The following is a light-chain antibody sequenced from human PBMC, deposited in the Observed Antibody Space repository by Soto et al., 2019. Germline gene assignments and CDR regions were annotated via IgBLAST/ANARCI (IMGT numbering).Light chain of an antibody. CDR1: QSVSSSY. CDR2: GAS. V-gene: IGKV3-20*01. CDR3: QQYGSSPPIT. J-gene: IGKJ5*01. Sequence: EIVFTQSPGTLALSPGERANLSCRASQSVSSSYLAWYQQKPGQAPRLLIYGASSRATGIPDRFSGSGSGTDFTLTISRLEPEDFAVYYCQQYGSSPPITFGQGTRLEIK.